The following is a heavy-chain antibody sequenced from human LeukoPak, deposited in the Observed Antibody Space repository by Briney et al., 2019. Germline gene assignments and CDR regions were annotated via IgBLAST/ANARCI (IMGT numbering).Heavy chain of an antibody. CDR1: GGSISSSSYY. J-gene: IGHJ6*02. CDR3: ARIHYSGSYPQSGMDV. CDR2: INHSGST. V-gene: IGHV4-39*07. Sequence: SETLSLTCTVSGGSISSSSYYWGWIRQPPGKGLEWIGEINHSGSTNYNPSLKSRVTISVDTSKNQFSLKLSSVTAADTAVYYCARIHYSGSYPQSGMDVWGQGTTVTVSS. D-gene: IGHD1-26*01.